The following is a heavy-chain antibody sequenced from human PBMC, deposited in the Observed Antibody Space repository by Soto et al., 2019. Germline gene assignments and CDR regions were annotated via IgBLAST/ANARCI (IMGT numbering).Heavy chain of an antibody. J-gene: IGHJ6*02. CDR3: ASDPGYCSSTSCYPSYYGMDV. V-gene: IGHV4-31*03. D-gene: IGHD2-2*01. CDR1: GGSISSGGYY. Sequence: QVQLQESGPGLVKPSQTLSLTCTVSGGSISSGGYYWSWIRQHPGTGLEWIGYIYYSGSTYYNPSHKSRVTISVDTSKNQFSLKLSSVTAADTAVYYCASDPGYCSSTSCYPSYYGMDVWGQGTTVTVSS. CDR2: IYYSGST.